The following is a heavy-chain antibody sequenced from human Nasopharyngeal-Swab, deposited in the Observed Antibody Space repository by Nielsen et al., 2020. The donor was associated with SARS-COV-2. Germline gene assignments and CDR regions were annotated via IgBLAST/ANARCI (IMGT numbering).Heavy chain of an antibody. D-gene: IGHD2-2*01. CDR3: ARQYCSSTSCYAGAYFDY. CDR2: ISSTSTDI. V-gene: IGHV3-21*01. J-gene: IGHJ4*02. Sequence: VRQAPGKGLEWVSSISSTSTDIYYADSVKGRFTISRDNAKNSLYLQMNSLRAEDTAVYYCARQYCSSTSCYAGAYFDYWGRGTLVTVSS.